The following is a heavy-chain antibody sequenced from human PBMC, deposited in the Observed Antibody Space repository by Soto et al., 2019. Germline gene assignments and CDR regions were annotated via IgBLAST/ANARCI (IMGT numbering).Heavy chain of an antibody. CDR3: ATSYGSGYRAFDF. J-gene: IGHJ4*02. V-gene: IGHV1-69*04. D-gene: IGHD3-10*01. CDR2: VNPILSMS. CDR1: GDTFNFYS. Sequence: QVQLVQSGAEVKRPGSSVKVSCKASGDTFNFYSINWVRQAPGLGFEWMGRVNPILSMSNYAQRFQGRVTMTADKSTSTAYMELSGLRSEDTAIYYCATSYGSGYRAFDFWGQGALVTVSS.